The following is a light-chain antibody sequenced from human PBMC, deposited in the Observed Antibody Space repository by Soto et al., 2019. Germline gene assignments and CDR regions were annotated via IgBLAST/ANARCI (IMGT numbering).Light chain of an antibody. CDR1: QSISVW. Sequence: ILMTQTPSALSAYVGDSVTLTCRASQSISVWLAWYQQKAGKAPNLLIYKASRLESGVPSRFSGGGSGTDFTLTISSLQPEDFATYYCQQSYNIPRTFGQGTRLEIK. J-gene: IGKJ5*01. CDR3: QQSYNIPRT. V-gene: IGKV1-5*03. CDR2: KAS.